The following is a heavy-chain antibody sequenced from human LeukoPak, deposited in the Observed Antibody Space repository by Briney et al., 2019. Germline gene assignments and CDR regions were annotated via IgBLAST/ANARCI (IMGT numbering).Heavy chain of an antibody. CDR1: GFTFSTYG. J-gene: IGHJ4*02. D-gene: IGHD5-12*01. CDR2: IRYDGSNK. CDR3: ARLYSGYDYFDY. V-gene: IGHV3-33*08. Sequence: PGGSLRLSCAASGFTFSTYGMHWVRQAPGKGLEWVAFIRYDGSNKYYADSVKGRVTISRDNSKNTLDLQMNSLRAEDTAVYYCARLYSGYDYFDYWGQGTLVTVSS.